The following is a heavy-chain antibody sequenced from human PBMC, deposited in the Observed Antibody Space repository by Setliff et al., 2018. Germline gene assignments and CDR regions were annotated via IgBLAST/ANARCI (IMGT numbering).Heavy chain of an antibody. CDR1: GYTFTNFG. D-gene: IGHD1-7*01. Sequence: ASVKVSCKTSGYTFTNFGINWVRQAPGQGLEWMGWNSAYAQKFQGRVTMTTDTSTSTAYMELRSLRSDDTAVYYCARYITGTTPADYWGQGTLVTVSS. CDR2: NSAY. V-gene: IGHV1-18*01. CDR3: ARYITGTTPADY. J-gene: IGHJ4*02.